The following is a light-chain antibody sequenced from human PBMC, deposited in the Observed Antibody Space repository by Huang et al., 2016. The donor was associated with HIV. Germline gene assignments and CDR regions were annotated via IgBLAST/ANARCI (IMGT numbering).Light chain of an antibody. Sequence: DIQMTQSPSSLSAFVGDRVTITCQASQDINNYLSWFQQKPGKAPKLLLYEASTFATGVPSRFSGGGCGTDFTFTISSLQPEDIATYYCQQYDDLPRTFGGGTKLDI. J-gene: IGKJ4*01. CDR3: QQYDDLPRT. V-gene: IGKV1-33*01. CDR1: QDINNY. CDR2: EAS.